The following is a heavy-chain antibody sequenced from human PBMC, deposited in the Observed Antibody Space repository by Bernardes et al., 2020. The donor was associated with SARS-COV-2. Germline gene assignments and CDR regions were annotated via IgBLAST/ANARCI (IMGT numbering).Heavy chain of an antibody. CDR1: GFIFSDYY. CDR2: ISSSGSSI. V-gene: IGHV3-11*01. J-gene: IGHJ4*02. Sequence: GGSLRLSCEASGFIFSDYYMSWIRQVPGKGLEWISYISSSGSSISYADSVKGRFTISRDNAKNSFYLQMNSLRAEDTAVYYCAREGSGWYVDFWGQGTLVTVSS. D-gene: IGHD6-19*01. CDR3: AREGSGWYVDF.